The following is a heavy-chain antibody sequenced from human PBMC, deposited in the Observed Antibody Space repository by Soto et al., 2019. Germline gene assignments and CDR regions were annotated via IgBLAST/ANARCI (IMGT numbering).Heavy chain of an antibody. J-gene: IGHJ6*02. Sequence: QVQLVQSGAEVKKPGSSVKVSCKASGGTFSSYTISWVRQAPGQGLEWMGRIIPILGIANYAQKFQGRVTITADKXTXTXXMELSSLRSEDTAVYYCARDLGWSGEGSYYYGMDVWGQGTTVTVSS. D-gene: IGHD3-10*01. V-gene: IGHV1-69*08. CDR1: GGTFSSYT. CDR3: ARDLGWSGEGSYYYGMDV. CDR2: IIPILGIA.